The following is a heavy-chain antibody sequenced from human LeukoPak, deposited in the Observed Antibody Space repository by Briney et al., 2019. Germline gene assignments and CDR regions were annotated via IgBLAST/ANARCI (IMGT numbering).Heavy chain of an antibody. D-gene: IGHD1-26*01. CDR2: ISGSASNT. J-gene: IGHJ4*02. CDR1: GFTFSSYA. CDR3: ANVEWPLDY. Sequence: PGGSLRLSCAASGFTFSSYAMSWVRQAPGKGLEWVSAISGSASNTYYADSVKGRFTIARDNSRNTLYLQMNNLRAEDTAVYYCANVEWPLDYWGQGTLVTVSS. V-gene: IGHV3-23*01.